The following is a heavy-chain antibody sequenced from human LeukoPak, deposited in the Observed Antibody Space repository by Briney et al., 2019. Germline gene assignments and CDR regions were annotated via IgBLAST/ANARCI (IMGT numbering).Heavy chain of an antibody. V-gene: IGHV3-21*04. Sequence: GGSLRLSCAASGFTFSSYSMNWVRQAPGKGLEWVSCISSRSNYIQYADSVKGRFTISRDNSKSTLCLQMNSLRAEDTAVYYCAKQLGYCSDGSCYFPYWGQGTLVTASS. CDR2: ISSRSNYI. CDR3: AKQLGYCSDGSCYFPY. CDR1: GFTFSSYS. D-gene: IGHD2-15*01. J-gene: IGHJ4*02.